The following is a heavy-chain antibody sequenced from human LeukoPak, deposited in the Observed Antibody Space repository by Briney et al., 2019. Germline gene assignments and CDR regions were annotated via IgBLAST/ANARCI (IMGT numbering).Heavy chain of an antibody. CDR3: ARIDTALDNDAFDI. J-gene: IGHJ3*02. CDR1: GFTVSSNY. D-gene: IGHD5-18*01. CDR2: IYSGGGT. V-gene: IGHV3-66*02. Sequence: GGSLRLSCAASGFTVSSNYMSWVRQAPGKGLEWVSVIYSGGGTYYADSVKGRFTISRDNSKNTLYLQMNSLRAEDTAVYYCARIDTALDNDAFDIWGQGTMVTVSS.